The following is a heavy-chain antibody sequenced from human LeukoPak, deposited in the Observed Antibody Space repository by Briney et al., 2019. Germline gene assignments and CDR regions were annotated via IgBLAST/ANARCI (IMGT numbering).Heavy chain of an antibody. CDR3: ARVGYTSYYYYGMDV. CDR2: ISSNGGST. D-gene: IGHD6-13*01. V-gene: IGHV3-64*01. Sequence: GGSLRLSCAASRFTFSSYAMHWVRQAPGKGLEYVSAISSNGGSTYYANSVKGRFTISRDNSKNTLYLQMGSLRAEDMAVYYCARVGYTSYYYYGMDVWGQGTTVTVSS. CDR1: RFTFSSYA. J-gene: IGHJ6*02.